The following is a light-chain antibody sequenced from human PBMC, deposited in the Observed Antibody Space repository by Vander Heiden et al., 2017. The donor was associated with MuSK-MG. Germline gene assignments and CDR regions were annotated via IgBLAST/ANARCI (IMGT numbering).Light chain of an antibody. CDR3: HQSDRTLHT. CDR1: QSISSY. J-gene: IGKJ4*01. CDR2: SAS. Sequence: DIQMTQSPSSLSASVGDRVSITCRASQSISSYLNWYQQQTGKDPQLLIYSASCLQSGGPSRFISSGSWTDFTLTISSMQPEDFATYYCHQSDRTLHTFGGGTKVEIK. V-gene: IGKV1-39*01.